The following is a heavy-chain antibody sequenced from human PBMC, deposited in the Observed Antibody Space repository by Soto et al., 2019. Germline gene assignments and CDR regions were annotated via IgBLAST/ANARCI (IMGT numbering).Heavy chain of an antibody. J-gene: IGHJ4*02. CDR2: IKQDGSET. Sequence: TFNTYWMTCVRQAPGKGLEWVANIKQDGSETYYVDSVKGRFTISRDNAKNSLYLQMNSLRAEDTAVYYCARDKNIPAARILDYWGQGTLVTVSS. D-gene: IGHD6-25*01. V-gene: IGHV3-7*01. CDR3: ARDKNIPAARILDY. CDR1: TFNTYW.